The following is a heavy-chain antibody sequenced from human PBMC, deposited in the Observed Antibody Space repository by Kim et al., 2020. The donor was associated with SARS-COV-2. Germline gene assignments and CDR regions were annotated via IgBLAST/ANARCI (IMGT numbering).Heavy chain of an antibody. CDR3: ARGPSGYDFYWFDP. CDR2: ISSSSSYI. CDR1: GFTFSSYS. D-gene: IGHD5-12*01. V-gene: IGHV3-21*01. J-gene: IGHJ5*02. Sequence: GGSLRLSCAASGFTFSSYSMNWVRQAPGKGLEWVSSISSSSSYIYYADSVKGRFTISRDNAKNSLYLQMNSLRAEDTAVYYCARGPSGYDFYWFDPWGQGTLVTVSS.